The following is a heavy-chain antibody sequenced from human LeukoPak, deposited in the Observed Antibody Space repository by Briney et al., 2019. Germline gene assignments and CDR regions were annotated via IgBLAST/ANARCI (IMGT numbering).Heavy chain of an antibody. D-gene: IGHD3-3*01. Sequence: SETLSLTCTVSGGSISSSSYYWGWIRQPPGKGLEWIGSIYYSGSTYYNPSLKSRVTISVDTSKNQFSLKLSSVTAADTAVYYCARQRSITIFGTAWFDPWGQGTLVTVSS. CDR3: ARQRSITIFGTAWFDP. J-gene: IGHJ5*02. CDR1: GGSISSSSYY. V-gene: IGHV4-39*01. CDR2: IYYSGST.